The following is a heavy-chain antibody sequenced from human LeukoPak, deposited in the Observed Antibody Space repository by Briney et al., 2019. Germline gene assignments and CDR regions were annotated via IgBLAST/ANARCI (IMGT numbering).Heavy chain of an antibody. V-gene: IGHV3-30*03. Sequence: GGSLRLSCAASGFTFSSYGMHWVRQAPGKGLEWVAVISYDGSNKYYADSVKGRFTISRDNSKNTLYLQMNSLRAEDTAVYYCARELEAANDNLDYWGQGTLVTVSS. CDR2: ISYDGSNK. CDR1: GFTFSSYG. J-gene: IGHJ4*02. CDR3: ARELEAANDNLDY. D-gene: IGHD1-1*01.